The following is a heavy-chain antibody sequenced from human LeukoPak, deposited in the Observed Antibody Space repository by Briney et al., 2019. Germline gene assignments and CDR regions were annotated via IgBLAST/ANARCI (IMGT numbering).Heavy chain of an antibody. J-gene: IGHJ3*02. Sequence: GGSLRLSCATSGFIFNTYWMTWVRQAPGKGLEWVANIKEDGSERYYVDSVKGRFTISRDNAKNSLYLQMNSLRAEDTAVYYCARDSEWELLPDAFDIWGQGTMVTVSS. CDR3: ARDSEWELLPDAFDI. V-gene: IGHV3-7*03. CDR1: GFIFNTYW. D-gene: IGHD1-26*01. CDR2: IKEDGSER.